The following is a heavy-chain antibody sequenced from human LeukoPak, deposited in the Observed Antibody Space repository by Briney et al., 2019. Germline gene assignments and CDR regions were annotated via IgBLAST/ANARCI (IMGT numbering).Heavy chain of an antibody. J-gene: IGHJ4*02. D-gene: IGHD6-6*01. V-gene: IGHV4-39*07. CDR1: GGSISSSSYY. Sequence: PSETLSLTCTVSGGSISSSSYYWGWIRQPPGKGLEWIGSIYYSGNTYYNPSLKSRVTISVDTFKKQFSLKLSSVTAADTAVYYCARVDPDSSSTLEVFDYWGQGTLVTVSS. CDR2: IYYSGNT. CDR3: ARVDPDSSSTLEVFDY.